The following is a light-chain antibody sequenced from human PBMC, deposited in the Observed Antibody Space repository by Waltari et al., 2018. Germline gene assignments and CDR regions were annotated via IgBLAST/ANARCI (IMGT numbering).Light chain of an antibody. CDR3: CSYAGSSTRVV. Sequence: QSALTQPASVSGSPGPSLTISCTGTSSDVGGYNYFSWYQQHPGNAPKLMIYDVSKRPSVVSNRFSGSKSGNTASLTISGLQAEDEADYYCCSYAGSSTRVVFGGGTKLTVL. CDR2: DVS. J-gene: IGLJ2*01. CDR1: SSDVGGYNY. V-gene: IGLV2-23*02.